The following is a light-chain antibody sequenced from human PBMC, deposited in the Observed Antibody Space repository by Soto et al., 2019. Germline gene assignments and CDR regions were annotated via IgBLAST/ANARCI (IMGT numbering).Light chain of an antibody. J-gene: IGLJ1*01. Sequence: QSVLTQPASVSGSPGQSITISCTGPRSDIGAYNYVSWYQQHPGKAPKLLIYEVTNRPSGVSDRFSGSKSGNTASLTISGLQAEDEANYYCNSYTTLSNRVFGTGTKVTVL. CDR2: EVT. V-gene: IGLV2-14*01. CDR1: RSDIGAYNY. CDR3: NSYTTLSNRV.